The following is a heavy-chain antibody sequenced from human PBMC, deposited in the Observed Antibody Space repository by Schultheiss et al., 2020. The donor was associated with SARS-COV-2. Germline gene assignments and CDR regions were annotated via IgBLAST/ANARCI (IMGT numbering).Heavy chain of an antibody. V-gene: IGHV4-31*03. Sequence: SETLSLTCTVSGGSINSDGYYWSWIRQRPGKGLEWIGYIYYSGSIYYNPSLKSRVTISLDTSKNQFSLNLRSVTAADTAVYYCARNYYYDSSGYKNWGQGTLVTVSS. CDR3: ARNYYYDSSGYKN. CDR2: IYYSGSI. J-gene: IGHJ4*02. D-gene: IGHD3-22*01. CDR1: GGSINSDGYY.